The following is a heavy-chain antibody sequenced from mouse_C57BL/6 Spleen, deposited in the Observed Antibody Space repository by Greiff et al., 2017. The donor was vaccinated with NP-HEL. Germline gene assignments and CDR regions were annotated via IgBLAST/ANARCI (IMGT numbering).Heavy chain of an antibody. V-gene: IGHV7-3*01. CDR2: IRNKANGYTT. CDR1: GFTFTDYY. D-gene: IGHD2-4*01. J-gene: IGHJ3*01. CDR3: AGYDYDEGGAWFAY. Sequence: EVMLVESGGGLVQPGGSLSLSCAASGFTFTDYYMSWVRQPPGKALEWLGFIRNKANGYTTEYSASVKGRFTISRDNSQSILYLQMNALRAEDSATYYCAGYDYDEGGAWFAYWGQGTLVTVSA.